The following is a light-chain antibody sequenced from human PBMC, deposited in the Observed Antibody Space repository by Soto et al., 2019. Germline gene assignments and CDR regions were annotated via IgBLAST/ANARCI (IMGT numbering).Light chain of an antibody. Sequence: SYELTQPPSLSVAPGQTARITCGGDNIRSESVHWYQQKPGQAPVPVVYDDRDRPSGVPERFSGSNSGNTATMTISGVEAGDEADYYCQVWPSSSDQCVFGGGTKLTVL. CDR2: DDR. J-gene: IGLJ2*01. V-gene: IGLV3-21*02. CDR1: NIRSES. CDR3: QVWPSSSDQCV.